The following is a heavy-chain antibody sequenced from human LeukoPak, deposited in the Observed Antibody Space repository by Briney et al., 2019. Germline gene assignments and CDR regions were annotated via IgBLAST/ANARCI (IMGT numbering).Heavy chain of an antibody. Sequence: GGSLRLSCAASGFTLSSYEMNWVRQAPGKGLEWVSYISSSGSTIYYADSVKGRFTISRDNAKNSLYLQMNSLRAEDTAVYYCARRASWNGWFDPWGQGTLVTVSS. V-gene: IGHV3-48*03. CDR1: GFTLSSYE. D-gene: IGHD1-1*01. J-gene: IGHJ5*02. CDR2: ISSSGSTI. CDR3: ARRASWNGWFDP.